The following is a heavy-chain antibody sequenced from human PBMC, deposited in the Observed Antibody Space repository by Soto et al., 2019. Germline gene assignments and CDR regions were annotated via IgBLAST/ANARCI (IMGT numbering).Heavy chain of an antibody. CDR2: ISGSSSYT. J-gene: IGHJ5*02. CDR3: ARVSDSSGWGLDH. D-gene: IGHD6-19*01. Sequence: GGSLRLSCAASGFTFSDYYMSWIRQAPGKGLEWISYISGSSSYTNFSDSVKGRFTISRDNAKNSLYLQMNSLRTEDTAVYYCARVSDSSGWGLDHWGQGTLVTVSS. CDR1: GFTFSDYY. V-gene: IGHV3-11*06.